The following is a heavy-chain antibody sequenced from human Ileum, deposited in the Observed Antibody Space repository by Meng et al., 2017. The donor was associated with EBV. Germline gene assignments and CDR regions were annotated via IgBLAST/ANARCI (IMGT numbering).Heavy chain of an antibody. CDR3: ARYRLQNDYGDQLYYFDY. V-gene: IGHV4-34*01. D-gene: IGHD4-17*01. CDR1: GWSFSGYY. J-gene: IGHJ4*02. CDR2: INHSGST. Sequence: QVQLQQWGAGLLKPSETLSPTCAVYGWSFSGYYWSWIRQPPGKGLEWIGEINHSGSTNYNPSLKSRVNISLDTSKNQFSLKLSSVTAADTAVYYCARYRLQNDYGDQLYYFDYLGQGTLVTVGS.